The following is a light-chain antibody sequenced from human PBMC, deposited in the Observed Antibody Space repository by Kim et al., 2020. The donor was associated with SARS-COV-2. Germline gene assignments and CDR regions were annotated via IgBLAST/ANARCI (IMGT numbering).Light chain of an antibody. V-gene: IGKV3-11*01. CDR2: DAS. CDR1: QSVSSY. CDR3: QQRSNWPPYT. J-gene: IGKJ2*01. Sequence: LSPGERATLSCRASQSVSSYLAWYQQKPGPAPRLLIYDASNRATGIPARFSGSGSGTDFTLTISSLEPEDFAVYYCQQRSNWPPYTFGQGTKLEIK.